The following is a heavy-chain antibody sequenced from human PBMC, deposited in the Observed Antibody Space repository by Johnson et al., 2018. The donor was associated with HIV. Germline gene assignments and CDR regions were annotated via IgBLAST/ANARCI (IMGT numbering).Heavy chain of an antibody. J-gene: IGHJ3*02. CDR2: ISYDGINK. Sequence: QVQLVESGGGLVQPGVSLRLSCAASEFTFSSYAMHWVRQAPGKGLEWVAVISYDGINKYYADSVKGRFTISRYNAKNSLYLQMNSLRAEDTALYYCARVALNVGNDAFDIWGQGTMVTVSS. CDR1: EFTFSSYA. CDR3: ARVALNVGNDAFDI. D-gene: IGHD1-1*01. V-gene: IGHV3-30*04.